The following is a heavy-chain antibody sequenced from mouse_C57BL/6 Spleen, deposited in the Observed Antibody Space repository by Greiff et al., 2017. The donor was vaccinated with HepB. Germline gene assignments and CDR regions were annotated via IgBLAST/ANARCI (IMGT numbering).Heavy chain of an antibody. D-gene: IGHD2-2*01. J-gene: IGHJ3*01. CDR3: ARSLPYGYPAWCAY. CDR1: GFTFTDYY. CDR2: IRNKANGYTT. Sequence: EVKLVESGGGLVQPGGSLSLSCAASGFTFTDYYMSWVRQPPGKALEWFGFIRNKANGYTTEYSASVKGRFTISRDNSQSILYLQMNALRADDSATYYCARSLPYGYPAWCAYWGQGTLVTVSA. V-gene: IGHV7-3*01.